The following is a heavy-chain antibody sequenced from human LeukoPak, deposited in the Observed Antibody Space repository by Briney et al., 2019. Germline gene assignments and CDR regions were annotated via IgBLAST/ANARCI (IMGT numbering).Heavy chain of an antibody. J-gene: IGHJ6*02. CDR2: ISAYNGNT. D-gene: IGHD3-3*01. V-gene: IGHV1-18*01. Sequence: ASVKVSCKASGYTFTSYGINWVRQAPGQGLEWMGWISAYNGNTNYAQKLQGRVTMTTDTSTSTAYMELRSLRSDDTAVYYCARDLENYDFWSGYLHQYHYYYGMDVWGQGTTVTVSS. CDR3: ARDLENYDFWSGYLHQYHYYYGMDV. CDR1: GYTFTSYG.